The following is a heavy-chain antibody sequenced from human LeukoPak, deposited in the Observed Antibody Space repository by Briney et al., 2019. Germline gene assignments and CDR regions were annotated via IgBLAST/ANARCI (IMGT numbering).Heavy chain of an antibody. J-gene: IGHJ4*02. CDR3: ASSNYGDSYYFDY. V-gene: IGHV1-2*02. CDR2: INPNSGGT. CDR1: GYTFTGYY. D-gene: IGHD4-17*01. Sequence: GASVKVSCKASGYTFTGYYMHWVRQAPGQGLEWMGWINPNSGGTNYAQKFQGRVTMTRDTSISTAYMDLSRLTSDDTAVYYCASSNYGDSYYFDYWGQGTLVTVSS.